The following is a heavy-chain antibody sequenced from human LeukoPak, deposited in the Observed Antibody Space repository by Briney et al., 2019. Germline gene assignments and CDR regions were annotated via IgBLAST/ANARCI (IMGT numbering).Heavy chain of an antibody. CDR3: ARSWVTGYGTVLDY. CDR1: GYILTNYL. D-gene: IGHD3-9*01. V-gene: IGHV5-51*01. CDR2: IYSGDSDT. J-gene: IGHJ4*02. Sequence: GESLKISWKGSGYILTNYLIGWGRQTPGKGLELMGIIYSGDSDTRYSPSFQGQVTISADKSISTAYLQWSSLKASDTAIYYCARSWVTGYGTVLDYWGQGTLVTVSS.